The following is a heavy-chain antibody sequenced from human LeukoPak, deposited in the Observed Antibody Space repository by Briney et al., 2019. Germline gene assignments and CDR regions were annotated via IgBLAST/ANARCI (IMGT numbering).Heavy chain of an antibody. Sequence: GGSLRLSCAASGFTFDDYAMHWVRQAPGKGLEWVSGISWNSGSIGYADSVEGRFTISRDNAKNSLYLQMNSLRAEDTALYYCAKDEMVRGVIINRYWGQGTLVTVSS. V-gene: IGHV3-9*01. CDR1: GFTFDDYA. J-gene: IGHJ4*02. D-gene: IGHD3-10*01. CDR3: AKDEMVRGVIINRY. CDR2: ISWNSGSI.